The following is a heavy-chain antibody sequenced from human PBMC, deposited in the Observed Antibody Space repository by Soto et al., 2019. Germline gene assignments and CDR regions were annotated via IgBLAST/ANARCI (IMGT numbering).Heavy chain of an antibody. Sequence: ASVKVSCKTSGYTFSDFYMHWVRQAPGQGLEWVGIINPTGDHTNYAQKFRGRVTMTRDRTTSTLYMELAGLRSEDTAVYFCARIQCSGGSCYFGYDHWGQGTLVTVSS. J-gene: IGHJ4*02. V-gene: IGHV1-46*01. CDR1: GYTFSDFY. CDR3: ARIQCSGGSCYFGYDH. CDR2: INPTGDHT. D-gene: IGHD2-15*01.